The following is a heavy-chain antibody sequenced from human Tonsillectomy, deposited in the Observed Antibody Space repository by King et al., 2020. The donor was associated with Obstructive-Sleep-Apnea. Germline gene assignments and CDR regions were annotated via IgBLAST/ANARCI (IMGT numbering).Heavy chain of an antibody. CDR1: GFNLDDYA. J-gene: IGHJ4*02. V-gene: IGHV3-9*01. Sequence: VQLVESGGGLVQPGRSLRLSCAASGFNLDDYAMHWVRQVPGKGLEWGSGIRWDSGNIGYADSVKGRFTITSDNAKKSLYLQMNSLRAEDTALYYCAKDMGFDTGGGFDYWGQGALVTVFS. D-gene: IGHD1-26*01. CDR3: AKDMGFDTGGGFDY. CDR2: IRWDSGNI.